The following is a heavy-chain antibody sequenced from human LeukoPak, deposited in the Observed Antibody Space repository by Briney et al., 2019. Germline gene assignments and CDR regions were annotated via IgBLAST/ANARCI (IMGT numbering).Heavy chain of an antibody. CDR3: ARDRVLHSMAQDAFDI. CDR1: GYTFTSYG. V-gene: IGHV1-18*01. Sequence: ASVKVSCTASGYTFTSYGISWARQAPGQGLEWMGWISAYNGNTNYAQKLQGRVTMTTDTSTSTAYMELRSLRSDDTAVYYCARDRVLHSMAQDAFDIWGQGTMVTVSS. CDR2: ISAYNGNT. D-gene: IGHD2/OR15-2a*01. J-gene: IGHJ3*02.